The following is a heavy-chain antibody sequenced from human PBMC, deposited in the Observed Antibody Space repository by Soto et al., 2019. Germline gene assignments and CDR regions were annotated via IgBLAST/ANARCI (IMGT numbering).Heavy chain of an antibody. D-gene: IGHD2-15*01. V-gene: IGHV3-23*01. CDR1: GFTFSSYA. CDR2: ISGSGGST. Sequence: GGSLRLSCAASGFTFSSYAMSWVRQAPGKGLEWVSAISGSGGSTYYADSVKGRFTISRDNSKNTLYLQMNSLRAEDTAVYYSAKTHIVVVVAATLGGAFDIWGQGTMVTVSS. J-gene: IGHJ3*02. CDR3: AKTHIVVVVAATLGGAFDI.